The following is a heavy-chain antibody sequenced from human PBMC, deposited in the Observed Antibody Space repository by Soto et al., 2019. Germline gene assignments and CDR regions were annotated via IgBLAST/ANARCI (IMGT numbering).Heavy chain of an antibody. V-gene: IGHV4-34*01. CDR3: ARAHSSSRYYYYYYYMDV. CDR2: INHSGST. Sequence: SETLSLTCAVYGGSFSGYYWSWIRQPPGKGLEWIGEINHSGSTNCNPSLKSRVTISVDTSKNQFSLKLSSVTAADTAVYYCARAHSSSRYYYYYYYMDVWGKGTTVTVSS. D-gene: IGHD6-6*01. CDR1: GGSFSGYY. J-gene: IGHJ6*03.